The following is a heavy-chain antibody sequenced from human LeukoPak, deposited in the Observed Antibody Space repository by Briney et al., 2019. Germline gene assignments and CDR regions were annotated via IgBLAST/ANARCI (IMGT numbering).Heavy chain of an antibody. CDR3: ARGVDAYYYDSSGYYDDFDY. CDR2: IYYSGST. Sequence: PSQTLSLTCIVSGGSISSGGYYWSWIRQHPGTGLEWIGYIYYSGSTYYNPSLKSRVTISVDTSKNQFSLKLSSVTAADTAVYYCARGVDAYYYDSSGYYDDFDYWGQGTLVTVSS. J-gene: IGHJ4*02. D-gene: IGHD3-22*01. V-gene: IGHV4-31*03. CDR1: GGSISSGGYY.